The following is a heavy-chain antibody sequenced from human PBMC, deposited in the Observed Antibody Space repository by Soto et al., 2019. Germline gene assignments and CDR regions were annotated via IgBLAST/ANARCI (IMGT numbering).Heavy chain of an antibody. J-gene: IGHJ5*02. D-gene: IGHD3-9*01. CDR1: GFTFSEYS. CDR3: VKVSTFYDILTGYYSTNFFDP. Sequence: GGSLRLSCSASGFTFSEYSMDWVRQAPGKGLQYVPTISSDGDITYYADSVKGRFTISRDNSKNTLYLQMNSLRPEDTAVYYCVKVSTFYDILTGYYSTNFFDPWGQGTLVTVSS. CDR2: ISSDGDIT. V-gene: IGHV3-64D*06.